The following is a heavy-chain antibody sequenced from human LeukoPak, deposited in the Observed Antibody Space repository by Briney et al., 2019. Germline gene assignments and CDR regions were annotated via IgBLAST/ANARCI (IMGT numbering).Heavy chain of an antibody. CDR1: GDSISSYY. Sequence: SETLSLTCTVSGDSISSYYWSWIRQPPGKGLEWIGYIYYSGSTNYNPSLKSRVTISVDTSKSQFSLKLSSVTAADTAVYYCARAPWYFDLWGRGTLVSVSS. V-gene: IGHV4-59*01. J-gene: IGHJ2*01. CDR2: IYYSGST. CDR3: ARAPWYFDL.